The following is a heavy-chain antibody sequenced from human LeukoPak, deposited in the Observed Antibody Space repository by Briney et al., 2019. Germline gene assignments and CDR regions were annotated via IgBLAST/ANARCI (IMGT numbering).Heavy chain of an antibody. J-gene: IGHJ4*02. CDR1: GGSISSSSYY. Sequence: KPSETLSLTCTVSGGSISSSSYYWGWIRQPPGKGLEWIGSIYYSGSTYYNPSLKSRVTISVDTSKNQFSLKLSSVTAADTAVYYCARVYHRYYFDYWGQGTLVTVSS. V-gene: IGHV4-39*01. D-gene: IGHD2/OR15-2a*01. CDR3: ARVYHRYYFDY. CDR2: IYYSGST.